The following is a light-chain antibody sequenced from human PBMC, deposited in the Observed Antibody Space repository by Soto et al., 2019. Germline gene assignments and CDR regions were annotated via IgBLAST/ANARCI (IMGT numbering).Light chain of an antibody. V-gene: IGKV3-11*01. J-gene: IGKJ3*01. CDR1: QSVSSY. CDR2: DAS. CDR3: KQRSNWPIT. Sequence: EIVFTQSPATLSFSTGERATLSCRASQSVSSYLAWYQQKPGQAPRLLIYDASNRATGIPARFSGSGSGTDFTLTISSLEPEDFAVYYCKQRSNWPITFGPGTKVDIK.